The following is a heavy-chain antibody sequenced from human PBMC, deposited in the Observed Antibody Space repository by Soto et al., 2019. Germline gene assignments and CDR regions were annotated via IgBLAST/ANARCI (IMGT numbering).Heavy chain of an antibody. CDR2: ISAYNGNT. CDR1: GYTFTSYG. Sequence: ASVKVSCKASGYTFTSYGISWVRQAPGQGLEWMGWISAYNGNTNYAQKLQGRVTMTTDTSTSTAYMELGSLRSDDTAVYYCARDGVMGVWFGELLPPHYYYGMDVWGQGTTVTVSS. J-gene: IGHJ6*02. CDR3: ARDGVMGVWFGELLPPHYYYGMDV. V-gene: IGHV1-18*04. D-gene: IGHD3-10*01.